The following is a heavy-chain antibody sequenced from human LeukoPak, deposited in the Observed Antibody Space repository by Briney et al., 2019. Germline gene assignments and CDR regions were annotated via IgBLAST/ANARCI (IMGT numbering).Heavy chain of an antibody. D-gene: IGHD3-22*01. Sequence: ASVKVSCKASGYTFTSYAMHWVRQAPGQRLEWMGWINAGNGNTKYSQKFQGRVTITRDTSASTAYMELSSLRSEDTAVYYCARDYGDNYYDSSGYYGDAFDIWGQGTMVTVSS. CDR2: INAGNGNT. V-gene: IGHV1-3*01. CDR1: GYTFTSYA. CDR3: ARDYGDNYYDSSGYYGDAFDI. J-gene: IGHJ3*02.